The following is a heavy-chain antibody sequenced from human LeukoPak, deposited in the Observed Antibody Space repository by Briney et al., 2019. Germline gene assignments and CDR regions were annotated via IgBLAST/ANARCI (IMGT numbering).Heavy chain of an antibody. J-gene: IGHJ4*02. CDR1: RFTFGGYG. CDR3: TRYNHDHFDY. D-gene: IGHD1-14*01. Sequence: GGSLRLSCAGSRFTFGGYGMHWFRQTPGKGLEWVANIAYDGSRASYADSVKGRFTISRDNSKNTMSVQMDDLRAEDTAVYFCTRYNHDHFDYWGQGTLVTVSS. CDR2: IAYDGSRA. V-gene: IGHV3-33*01.